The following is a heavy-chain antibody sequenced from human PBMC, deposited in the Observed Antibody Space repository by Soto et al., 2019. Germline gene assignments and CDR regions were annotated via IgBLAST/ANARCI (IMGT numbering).Heavy chain of an antibody. Sequence: ASVKVSCKASGYTFTSYAMHWVRQAPGQRLEWMGWINAGNGNTKYSQKFQGRVTITRDTSASTAYMELSSLRSEDTAVYYCARAGPPGLVTSQIDYWGQGTLVTVSS. CDR1: GYTFTSYA. V-gene: IGHV1-3*01. D-gene: IGHD6-19*01. J-gene: IGHJ4*02. CDR2: INAGNGNT. CDR3: ARAGPPGLVTSQIDY.